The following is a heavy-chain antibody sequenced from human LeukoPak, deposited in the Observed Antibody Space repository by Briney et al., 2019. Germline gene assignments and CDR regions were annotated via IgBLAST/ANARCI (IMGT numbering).Heavy chain of an antibody. Sequence: GGSLRLSRAASGFTFSSYAMSWVRQAPGKGLEWVSAISGSGGSTYYADSVKGRFTISRDNSKNTLYLQMNSLRAEDTAVYYCAKGRPPYGRSLWNYYYYGMDVWGQGTTVTVSS. J-gene: IGHJ6*02. D-gene: IGHD2-15*01. CDR3: AKGRPPYGRSLWNYYYYGMDV. V-gene: IGHV3-23*01. CDR2: ISGSGGST. CDR1: GFTFSSYA.